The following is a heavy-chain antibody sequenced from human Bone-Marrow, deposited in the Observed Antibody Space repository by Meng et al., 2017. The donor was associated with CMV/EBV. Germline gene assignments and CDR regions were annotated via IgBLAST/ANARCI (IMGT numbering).Heavy chain of an antibody. CDR3: ARGEWFGVYFDY. CDR2: INHSGST. CDR1: GFTFSSYG. D-gene: IGHD3-10*01. J-gene: IGHJ4*02. V-gene: IGHV4-34*01. Sequence: ESLKISCAASGFTFSSYGMHWIRQPPGKGLGWIGEINHSGSTNYNPSLKSRVTISVDTSKNQFSLKLSSVTAADTAVYYCARGEWFGVYFDYWGQGTLVTVSS.